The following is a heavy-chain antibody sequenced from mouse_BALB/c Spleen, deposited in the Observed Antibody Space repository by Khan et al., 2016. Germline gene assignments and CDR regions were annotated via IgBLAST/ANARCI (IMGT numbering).Heavy chain of an antibody. CDR1: GYTFTNYG. CDR3: ARNYYYGSSYRYFDV. D-gene: IGHD1-1*01. Sequence: QVQLKQSGPELKKPGETVKISCKASGYTFTNYGMNWVKQAPGKGLKWMGWINTYTGEPTYAAAFKGRFAFSLDTSSSPSYLQINNRKKEDVATYFCARNYYYGSSYRYFDVWGAGTTVTVSS. V-gene: IGHV9-1*02. CDR2: INTYTGEP. J-gene: IGHJ1*01.